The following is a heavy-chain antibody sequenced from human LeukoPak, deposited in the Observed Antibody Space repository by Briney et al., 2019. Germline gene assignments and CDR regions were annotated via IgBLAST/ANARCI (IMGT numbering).Heavy chain of an antibody. CDR1: GGSISSGTYY. J-gene: IGHJ4*02. D-gene: IGHD6-25*01. CDR2: IYYSGST. V-gene: IGHV4-39*01. CDR3: TGRQRLAYPN. Sequence: QESGPGLVKPSETLSLTCIVSGGSISSGTYYWGWIRQPPGKGLEWIGSIYYSGSTYYNPSLKSRVTISGDTSKNQFSLKLSSVTAADTAVYYCTGRQRLAYPNWGQGTLVTVSS.